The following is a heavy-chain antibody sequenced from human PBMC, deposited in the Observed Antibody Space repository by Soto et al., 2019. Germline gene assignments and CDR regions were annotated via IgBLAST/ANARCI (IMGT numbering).Heavy chain of an antibody. CDR2: IYYSGST. J-gene: IGHJ5*02. V-gene: IGHV4-39*01. Sequence: QLQLQESGPGLVKPSETLSLTCTVSGGSISSSSYFWGWIRQPPGKGLEWIGTIYYSGSTYYNPSLTSRVTISVDTSKNQFSLKLSSVTAADTAVYYCATSNWFDPWGQGTLVTVSS. CDR3: ATSNWFDP. CDR1: GGSISSSSYF.